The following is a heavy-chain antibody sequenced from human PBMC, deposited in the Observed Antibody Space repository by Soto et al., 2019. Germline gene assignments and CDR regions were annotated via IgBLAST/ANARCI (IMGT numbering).Heavy chain of an antibody. CDR3: VPSPGVVVVTT. CDR2: INSDGSST. V-gene: IGHV3-74*01. Sequence: EVQLVESGGGLVQPGGSLRLSCAASGFTFSSYWMHWVRQAPGQGLVWVSRINSDGSSTSYADCVKGRFTISRDNAKNTLYLQMNSLRDEDTAVYYCVPSPGVVVVTTWGQGTLVTVSS. J-gene: IGHJ5*02. CDR1: GFTFSSYW. D-gene: IGHD2-15*01.